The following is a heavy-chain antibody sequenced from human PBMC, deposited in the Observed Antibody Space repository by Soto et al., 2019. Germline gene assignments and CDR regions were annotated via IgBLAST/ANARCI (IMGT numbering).Heavy chain of an antibody. V-gene: IGHV1-69*06. D-gene: IGHD6-19*01. CDR3: ARQTVSSGWHYGNWFDP. CDR1: GGTFNTFA. CDR2: IIPIFNTA. J-gene: IGHJ5*02. Sequence: EQLVQSGAEVKKTGSSVKVSCKVSGGTFNTFAISWVRQAPGQGLEWMGGIIPIFNTAKYAQKFQGRVTITADKSTSTVHMELSSLRSEDTAVYYCARQTVSSGWHYGNWFDPWGQGTLVTVSS.